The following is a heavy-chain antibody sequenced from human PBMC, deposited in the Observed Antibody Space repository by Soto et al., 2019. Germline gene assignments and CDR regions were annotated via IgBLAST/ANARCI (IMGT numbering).Heavy chain of an antibody. CDR2: IHSDGNT. CDR3: ARHVWLES. Sequence: LRLSCAASGFNVNSNSMNWVRQAPGKGLEWLSLIHSDGNTKYADSVKGRFTISRDSFENTFYLQMNSLRAEDTAVYYCARHVWLESWGQGTLVTVSS. J-gene: IGHJ5*01. CDR1: GFNVNSNS. V-gene: IGHV3-53*01.